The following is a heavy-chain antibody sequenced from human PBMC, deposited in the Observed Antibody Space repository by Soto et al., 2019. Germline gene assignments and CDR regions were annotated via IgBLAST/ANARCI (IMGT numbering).Heavy chain of an antibody. CDR1: EYSFSIFW. CDR2: IYPSNSYV. V-gene: IGHV5-10-1*04. D-gene: IGHD3-10*01. Sequence: PGESLKISCQAFEYSFSIFWISWVRQLPGKGLEWMGRIYPSNSYVAYSPSFQGQGTISVDRSARTAFLHWSSLKSSDSATYYCARHQAGSGNANFDFWGQGSQVTVSS. J-gene: IGHJ4*02. CDR3: ARHQAGSGNANFDF.